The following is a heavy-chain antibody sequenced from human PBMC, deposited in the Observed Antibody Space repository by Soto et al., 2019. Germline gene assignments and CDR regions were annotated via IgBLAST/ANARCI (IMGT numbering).Heavy chain of an antibody. CDR3: TTDRYYDSSGYYYLFDY. J-gene: IGHJ4*02. D-gene: IGHD3-22*01. CDR1: GFTFSSYA. V-gene: IGHV3-15*07. Sequence: GGSLRLSCAASGFTFSSYAMNWVRQAPGKGLEWVGRIKSKTDGGTTDYAAPVKGRFTISRDDSKNTLYLQMNSLKTEDTAVYYCTTDRYYDSSGYYYLFDYWGQGTLVTVSS. CDR2: IKSKTDGGTT.